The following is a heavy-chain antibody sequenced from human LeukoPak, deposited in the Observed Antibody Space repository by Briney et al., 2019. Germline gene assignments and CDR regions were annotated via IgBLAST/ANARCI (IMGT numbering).Heavy chain of an antibody. D-gene: IGHD3/OR15-3a*01. CDR2: INEGGSER. CDR1: GFTFSRYW. Sequence: GGSLRLSCVASGFTFSRYWMNWVRQAPGKGLEWVASINEGGSERHYVDSVKGRFTLSRDDADNSGYLQMDSLRVEDTAVYYCARLTWTGVANWGQGTLVTVS. J-gene: IGHJ4*02. CDR3: ARLTWTGVAN. V-gene: IGHV3-7*01.